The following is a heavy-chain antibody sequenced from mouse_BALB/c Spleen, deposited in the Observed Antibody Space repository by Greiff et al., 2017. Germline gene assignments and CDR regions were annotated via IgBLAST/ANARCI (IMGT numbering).Heavy chain of an antibody. D-gene: IGHD2-4*01. CDR3: ARPSTMITTGFAY. J-gene: IGHJ3*01. CDR2: IDPENGNT. V-gene: IGHV14-1*02. Sequence: VQLKESGAELVRPGALVKLSCKASGFNIKDYYMHWVKQRPEQGLEWIGWIDPENGNTIYDPKFQGKASITADTSSNTAYLQLSSLTSEDTAVYYCARPSTMITTGFAYWGQGTLVTVSA. CDR1: GFNIKDYY.